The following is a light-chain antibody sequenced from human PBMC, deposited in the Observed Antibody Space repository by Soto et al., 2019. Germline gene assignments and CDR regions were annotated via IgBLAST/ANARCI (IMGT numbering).Light chain of an antibody. CDR3: LLVYIGKYV. V-gene: IGLV7-46*01. CDR1: TGGVTSGHH. CDR2: DTS. J-gene: IGLJ1*01. Sequence: QAVVTQEPSLTVSPGGTVTLTCGSSTGGVTSGHHPHWFRQNPGQAPRALIYDTSNKHSWTPARFSGSLLGGKAALTLSGSQPEDEAEYYWLLVYIGKYVFGTGTKLTVL.